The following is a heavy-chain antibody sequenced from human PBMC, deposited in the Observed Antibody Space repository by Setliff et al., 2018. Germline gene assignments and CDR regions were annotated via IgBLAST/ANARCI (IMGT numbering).Heavy chain of an antibody. Sequence: SETLSLTCVVSGGSFSGYQWSWIRQPPGKGLDWIGEISHSGSTNYSPSLKSRVSISVDKSSNQFSLKLTSVTAADTAVYYCARAQVVFAISAPVWYFEFWGRGTQVTVSS. CDR1: GGSFSGYQ. D-gene: IGHD2-21*01. CDR3: ARAQVVFAISAPVWYFEF. CDR2: ISHSGST. V-gene: IGHV4-34*01. J-gene: IGHJ2*01.